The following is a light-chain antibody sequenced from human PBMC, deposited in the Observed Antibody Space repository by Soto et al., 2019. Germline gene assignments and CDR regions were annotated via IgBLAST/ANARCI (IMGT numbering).Light chain of an antibody. V-gene: IGKV1-33*01. CDR2: DAS. J-gene: IGKJ4*01. CDR1: QDIKNY. CDR3: QQRSRWPLT. Sequence: DIQMTQSPSCLSASVGDRVTITCQASQDIKNYLNWYQQKPGKAPKLLIYDASNLETGVPSRFSGSGSGTDFTLTISSLEPEDFAVYYCQQRSRWPLTFGGGTKVDIK.